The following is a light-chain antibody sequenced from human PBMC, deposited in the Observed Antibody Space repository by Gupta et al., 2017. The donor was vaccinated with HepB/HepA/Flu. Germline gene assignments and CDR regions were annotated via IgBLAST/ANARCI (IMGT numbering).Light chain of an antibody. CDR2: SSS. CDR1: QTINSY. J-gene: IGKJ1*01. Sequence: DIQMTQSPSSLSASVGDRVTITCRASQTINSYLNWYQQKPGKAPKLLIYSSSNLQSGVPSRFSGSGSGTDFTLTISSLQPEDFATYYCQQSVSTWWTFGQGTKVEV. V-gene: IGKV1-39*01. CDR3: QQSVSTWWT.